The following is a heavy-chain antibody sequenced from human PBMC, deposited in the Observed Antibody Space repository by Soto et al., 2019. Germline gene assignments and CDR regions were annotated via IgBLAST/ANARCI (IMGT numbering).Heavy chain of an antibody. J-gene: IGHJ4*02. Sequence: PGGSLRLSCAASGFTFSSYWMSWVRQAPGKGLEWVANIKQDGSEKYYVDSVKGRFTISRDNAKNSLYLQMNSLRAEDTAVYYCAREEGEYYYDSSGSLGYWGQGTLVTVSS. CDR1: GFTFSSYW. CDR2: IKQDGSEK. V-gene: IGHV3-7*01. CDR3: AREEGEYYYDSSGSLGY. D-gene: IGHD3-22*01.